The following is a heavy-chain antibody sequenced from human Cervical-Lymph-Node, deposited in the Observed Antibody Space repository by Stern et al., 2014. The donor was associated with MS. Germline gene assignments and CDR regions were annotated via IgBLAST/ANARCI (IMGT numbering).Heavy chain of an antibody. CDR2: ISYDGSNK. D-gene: IGHD4-23*01. J-gene: IGHJ4*02. CDR1: GFSFTHYG. CDR3: AKDRGLAWYGGLYN. Sequence: MQLVESGGDVVQPGRSLRLSCAASGFSFTHYGMHWVRQAPGKGLEWVAVISYDGSNKQYADSVKGRFAISRDNSKNTLYLQMNSVRAEDTAVYYCAKDRGLAWYGGLYNWGQGTLVTVSS. V-gene: IGHV3-30*18.